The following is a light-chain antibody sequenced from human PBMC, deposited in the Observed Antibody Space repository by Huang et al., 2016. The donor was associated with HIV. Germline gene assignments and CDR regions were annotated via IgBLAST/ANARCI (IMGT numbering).Light chain of an antibody. CDR1: QAISNY. CDR3: QQYDNLPLT. V-gene: IGKV1-33*01. Sequence: DIQMTQSPSSLSASVGDRVTSTCRASQAISNYLNWHQQKPGKVPKLLIYDASNLETGVSSRFSGSGSGTDFTVTISSLQPEDIATYYCQQYDNLPLTFGGGTKVGIK. J-gene: IGKJ4*01. CDR2: DAS.